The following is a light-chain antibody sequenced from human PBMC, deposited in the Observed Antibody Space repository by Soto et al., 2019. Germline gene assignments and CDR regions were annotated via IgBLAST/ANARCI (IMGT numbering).Light chain of an antibody. CDR2: TAS. V-gene: IGKV1-39*02. J-gene: IGKJ2*01. CDR3: QHYNNWPPYT. Sequence: GDRVTITCRASQSISNYLNWYQQKLGKAPKLLIYTASTLQSGVPSRFSGSGSETDFTLTISNLQSEDCAVYYCQHYNNWPPYTFGQGTKVDI. CDR1: QSISNY.